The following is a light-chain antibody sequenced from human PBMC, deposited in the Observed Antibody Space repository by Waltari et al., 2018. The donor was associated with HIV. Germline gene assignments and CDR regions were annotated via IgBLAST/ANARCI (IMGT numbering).Light chain of an antibody. V-gene: IGKV1-5*03. CDR1: QTISTW. CDR3: QQYDSFPST. J-gene: IGKJ2*01. CDR2: KAS. Sequence: DIQMTQSPSIVSASLGDRVTITCRASQTISTWLAWYQQRPGKAPDLLIYKASTLESGVPSRFSGSGSGTEFTLSISNLQSNDSATYYCQQYDSFPSTFGQGTKLEI.